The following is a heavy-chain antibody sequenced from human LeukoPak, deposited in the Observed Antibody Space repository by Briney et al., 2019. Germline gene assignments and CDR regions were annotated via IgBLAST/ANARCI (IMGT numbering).Heavy chain of an antibody. V-gene: IGHV3-53*01. CDR3: ARSWYSQD. CDR1: GFTFRSYG. J-gene: IGHJ4*02. Sequence: GGSLRLSCAAAGFTFRSYGMTWVRQAPGKGLEWVSVIYSGGSTYYADSVKGRFTISRDNSKNTLYLQMNSLRAEDTAVYYCARSWYSQDWGQGTLVTVSS. CDR2: IYSGGST. D-gene: IGHD6-13*01.